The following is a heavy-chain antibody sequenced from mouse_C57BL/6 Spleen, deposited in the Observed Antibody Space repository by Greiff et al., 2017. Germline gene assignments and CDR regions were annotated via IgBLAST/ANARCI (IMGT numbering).Heavy chain of an antibody. D-gene: IGHD1-1*01. Sequence: QVQLKQPGAELVRPGSSVKLSCKASGYTFTSYWMHWVKQRPIQGLEWIGNIDPSDSETHYNQKFKDKATLTVDKSSSTAYMQLSSLTSEDSAVYYCARRGVITTVVDWYFDVWGTGTTVTVSS. J-gene: IGHJ1*03. V-gene: IGHV1-52*01. CDR2: IDPSDSET. CDR1: GYTFTSYW. CDR3: ARRGVITTVVDWYFDV.